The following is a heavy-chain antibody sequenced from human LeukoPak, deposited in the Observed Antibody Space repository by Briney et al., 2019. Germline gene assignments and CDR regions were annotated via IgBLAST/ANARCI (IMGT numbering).Heavy chain of an antibody. V-gene: IGHV3-23*01. CDR1: GFTFSSNA. Sequence: PGGSLRLSCAASGFTFSSNAMSWVRQVAGKGLEWVSAISGSGGSTYYADSVKGRFTISRDNSKNTLYLQMNSLRAEDTAVYYCAVAYCGGDCYSGGYFDYWGQGTLVTVSS. D-gene: IGHD2-21*01. CDR2: ISGSGGST. CDR3: AVAYCGGDCYSGGYFDY. J-gene: IGHJ4*02.